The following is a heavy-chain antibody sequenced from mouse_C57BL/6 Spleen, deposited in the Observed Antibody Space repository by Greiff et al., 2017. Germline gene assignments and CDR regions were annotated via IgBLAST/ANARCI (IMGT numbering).Heavy chain of an antibody. CDR2: IYPGAGDT. CDR1: GYAFSSSW. D-gene: IGHD4-1*01. V-gene: IGHV1-82*01. CDR3: ALGLFAY. J-gene: IGHJ3*01. Sequence: QVQLKESGPELVKPGASVKISCKASGYAFSSSWMNWVKQRPGKGLEWIGRIYPGAGDTNYNGKFKGKATLTADKSSSTAYMQLSSLTSEDSAVYFCALGLFAYWGQGTLVTVSA.